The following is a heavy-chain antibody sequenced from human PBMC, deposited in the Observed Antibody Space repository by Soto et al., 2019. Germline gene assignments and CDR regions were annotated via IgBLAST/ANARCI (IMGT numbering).Heavy chain of an antibody. CDR3: ARDGWFGESPTFDY. Sequence: QVQLVESGGGVVQPGRSLRLSCAASGFTFSSYGMHWVRQAPGKGLEWVAVIWYDGSNKYYADSVKGRFTISRDNSKKTLYLQMNSLRAEDTAVYYWARDGWFGESPTFDYWGPGTLVTVSS. J-gene: IGHJ4*02. D-gene: IGHD3-10*01. CDR1: GFTFSSYG. V-gene: IGHV3-33*01. CDR2: IWYDGSNK.